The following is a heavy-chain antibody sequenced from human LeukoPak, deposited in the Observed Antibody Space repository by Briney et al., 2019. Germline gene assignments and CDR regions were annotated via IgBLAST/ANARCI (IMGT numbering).Heavy chain of an antibody. J-gene: IGHJ4*02. CDR1: GFSFGGFA. CDR3: AKYSRGYGSAYLDY. V-gene: IGHV3-23*01. CDR2: ISGSGGCT. Sequence: QPGGSLRLSCEASGFSFGGFALSWVRQAPGKGPEWVSIISGSGGCTFYADSVRGRFIISRDNANNTLYLEMNSLRAEDTAVYYCAKYSRGYGSAYLDYWGQGTLVTVSS. D-gene: IGHD2-15*01.